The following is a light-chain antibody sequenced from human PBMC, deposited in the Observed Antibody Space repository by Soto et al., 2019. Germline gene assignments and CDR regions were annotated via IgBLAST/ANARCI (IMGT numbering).Light chain of an antibody. V-gene: IGKV1-5*03. Sequence: DIRMTQSPSTLSASVGDRVTITCRASESISTWLAWYQQKQGKAPNLLIYKASSLESGVPSRFRGSGYGTELTITISSMQTDDFETYYCQQYNIYSWTFGHGTKVDI. CDR1: ESISTW. CDR3: QQYNIYSWT. CDR2: KAS. J-gene: IGKJ1*01.